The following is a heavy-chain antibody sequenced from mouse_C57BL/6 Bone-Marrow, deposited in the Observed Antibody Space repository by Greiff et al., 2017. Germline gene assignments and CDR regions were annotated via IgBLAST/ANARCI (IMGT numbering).Heavy chain of an antibody. Sequence: VQLQQSGAELVKPGASVKMSCKASGYTFTTYPIEWMKQNHGKSLEWIGNFHPYNDDTKYNEKFKGKATLTVEKSSSTVYLELSRLTSDNSAVYYCARSLLYGNYVHWYFDVWGTGTTVTVSS. J-gene: IGHJ1*03. V-gene: IGHV1-47*01. D-gene: IGHD2-1*01. CDR3: ARSLLYGNYVHWYFDV. CDR1: GYTFTTYP. CDR2: FHPYNDDT.